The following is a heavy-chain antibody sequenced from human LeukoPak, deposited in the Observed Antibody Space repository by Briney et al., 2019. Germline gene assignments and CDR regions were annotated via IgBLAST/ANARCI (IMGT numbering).Heavy chain of an antibody. V-gene: IGHV3-30-3*01. CDR3: AKGQGIVVVVADDY. D-gene: IGHD2-15*01. Sequence: GGSLRLSCAASGFTFSSYAMHWVRQAPGKGLEWVAVISYDGSNKYYADSVKGRFTISRDNSKNTLYLQMNSLRAEDTAVYYCAKGQGIVVVVADDYWGQGTLVTVSS. CDR2: ISYDGSNK. J-gene: IGHJ4*02. CDR1: GFTFSSYA.